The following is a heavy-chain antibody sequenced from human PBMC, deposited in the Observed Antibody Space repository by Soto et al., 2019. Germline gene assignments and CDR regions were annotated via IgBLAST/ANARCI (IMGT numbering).Heavy chain of an antibody. Sequence: EASVKVSCKASGYTFTGYYMHWVRQAPGQGLEWMGWINPNSGGTNYAQKFQGRVTMTRDTSISTAYMELSRLRSDDTAVYYCASGYDFWSGYRDHGLGRIWGQGTLVTVSS. J-gene: IGHJ4*02. V-gene: IGHV1-2*02. CDR1: GYTFTGYY. CDR2: INPNSGGT. CDR3: ASGYDFWSGYRDHGLGRI. D-gene: IGHD3-3*01.